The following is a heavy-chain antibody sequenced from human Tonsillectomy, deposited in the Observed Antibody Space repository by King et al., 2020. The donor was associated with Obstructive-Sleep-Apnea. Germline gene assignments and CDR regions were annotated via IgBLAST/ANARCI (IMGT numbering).Heavy chain of an antibody. J-gene: IGHJ4*02. D-gene: IGHD3-10*01. V-gene: IGHV1-18*04. CDR2: ISTYNGYT. CDR1: GYSFTSNI. CDR3: ARARNYGSGSYDY. Sequence: QLVQSEAEVKKPGASVKVSCEASGYSFTSNIITWVRQAPGQGLEWMGWISTYNGYTNYAQKFQGRVNMTTDTSASTAYMEVWALKSGDTAVYYCARARNYGSGSYDYWGQGTLVTVSS.